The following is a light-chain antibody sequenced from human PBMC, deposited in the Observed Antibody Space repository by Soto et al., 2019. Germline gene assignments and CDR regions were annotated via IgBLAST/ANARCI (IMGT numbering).Light chain of an antibody. V-gene: IGLV1-51*01. Sequence: QSVMTQPPSVSAAPGQRVTISCSGGSSNIGGNSVSWYQQLPGTAPKLLIYDDNKRPSGIPIRFSGSKSGTSATLGITGFQTGDEADYYCGSWDSSLSAYVFATGPKLTVL. CDR2: DDN. J-gene: IGLJ1*01. CDR3: GSWDSSLSAYV. CDR1: SSNIGGNS.